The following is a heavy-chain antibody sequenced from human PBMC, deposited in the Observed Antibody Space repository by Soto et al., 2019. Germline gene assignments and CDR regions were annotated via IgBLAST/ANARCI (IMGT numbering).Heavy chain of an antibody. V-gene: IGHV3-7*01. CDR3: ASKRLSFYGLDV. J-gene: IGHJ6*02. Sequence: GVSLRPSFTASGFAVSTSLMTWVRQAPGKGLEWVANIMQDGSDKYYVDSVKGRFTISRDNAKNSLYLQMTSLRAEDTAVYYCASKRLSFYGLDVWGQGT. CDR2: IMQDGSDK. CDR1: GFAVSTSL.